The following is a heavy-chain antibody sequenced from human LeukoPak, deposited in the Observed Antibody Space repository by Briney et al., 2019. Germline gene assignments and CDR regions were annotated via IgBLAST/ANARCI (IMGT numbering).Heavy chain of an antibody. Sequence: GGSLRLSCAASGFSFSNYAMSWVRQAPGKGLEWVSTIRGSAGGTYYADSVKGRFTISRDISKNTLFVQMNSLRAEDTAVYYCAAQRGTRYFDYWGQGTLVTVSS. CDR1: GFSFSNYA. CDR3: AAQRGTRYFDY. J-gene: IGHJ4*02. V-gene: IGHV3-23*01. CDR2: IRGSAGGT.